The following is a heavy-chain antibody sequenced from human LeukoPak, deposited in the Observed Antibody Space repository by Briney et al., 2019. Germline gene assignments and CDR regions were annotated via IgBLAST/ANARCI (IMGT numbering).Heavy chain of an antibody. D-gene: IGHD6-19*01. CDR3: AKLPVAGLHFDY. CDR1: GFTFSSYA. V-gene: IGHV3-23*01. Sequence: GGSLRLSCAASGFTFSSYAMTWVRQAPGKGLEWISAISGSGGRTYYVDSVKGRFTISRDNSKNTLYLQMNSLRVEDTAAYYCAKLPVAGLHFDYWGQGTLVTVSS. J-gene: IGHJ4*02. CDR2: ISGSGGRT.